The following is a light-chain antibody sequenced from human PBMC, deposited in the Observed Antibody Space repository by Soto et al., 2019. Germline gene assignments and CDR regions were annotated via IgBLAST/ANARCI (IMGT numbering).Light chain of an antibody. J-gene: IGKJ5*01. V-gene: IGKV3-15*01. CDR2: GAS. CDR1: QSVSRN. Sequence: EIVMTQSPATLSVSPGESATLSCRASQSVSRNVAWHQQKPGQAPRLLIYGASTRATGIPARFSGSGSGTEFTPTICGLQCQDLAVNYCQHNNNWPPIICGQGTRLQIK. CDR3: QHNNNWPPII.